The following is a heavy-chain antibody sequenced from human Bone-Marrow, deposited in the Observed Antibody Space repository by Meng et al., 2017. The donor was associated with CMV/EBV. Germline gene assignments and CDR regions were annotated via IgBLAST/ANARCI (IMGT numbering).Heavy chain of an antibody. CDR2: IKQDGSEI. J-gene: IGHJ4*02. CDR1: GFTFSNYW. V-gene: IGHV3-7*01. D-gene: IGHD1-26*01. CDR3: VRDASAGATRFDY. Sequence: GGSLRLSCATSGFTFSNYWMTWVRQAPGKGLEWVSNIKQDGSEISYVGSVMGRFTVSRDNAKKSLYLQMNGLRGEDTAVYFCVRDASAGATRFDYWGQGTLATVSS.